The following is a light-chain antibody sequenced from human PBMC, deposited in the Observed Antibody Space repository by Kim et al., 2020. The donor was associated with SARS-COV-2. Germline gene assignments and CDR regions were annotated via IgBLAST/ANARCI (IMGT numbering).Light chain of an antibody. J-gene: IGKJ2*01. CDR3: MQGTHWPPYT. CDR2: RVS. Sequence: PASISCRSCQDLGHRDVGTYLNWFYQRPGQAPRRLIYRVSHRDPGVPDRFSGSGSGTDFTLKISRVEAEDVGIYYCMQGTHWPPYTFGQGTKLEI. CDR1: QDLGHRDVGTY. V-gene: IGKV2-30*02.